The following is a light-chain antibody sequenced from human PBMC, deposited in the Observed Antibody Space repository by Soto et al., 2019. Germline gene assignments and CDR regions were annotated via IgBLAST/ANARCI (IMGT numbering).Light chain of an antibody. CDR3: ISYTSDDVRYV. V-gene: IGLV2-14*01. J-gene: IGLJ1*01. Sequence: QSVLTQPASVSGTPGQSITISCTGSNSDIGIYDFVSWYQHHPGKAPKLIVSEVSHRPSGVSNRFSGSKSGNTASPTTSGLQSEDEADYYCISYTSDDVRYVFGTGTKVTVL. CDR1: NSDIGIYDF. CDR2: EVS.